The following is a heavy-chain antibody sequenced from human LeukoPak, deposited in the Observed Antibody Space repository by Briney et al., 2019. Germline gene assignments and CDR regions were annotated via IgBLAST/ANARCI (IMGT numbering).Heavy chain of an antibody. V-gene: IGHV4-4*07. CDR3: ARESKDLVAGTYYYYYGMDV. D-gene: IGHD6-19*01. CDR1: GGSISSFY. Sequence: ETPSLTCTVSGGSISSFYWWWMRQPPGKGLEWIGGIYTRGSTNYNPSLKSRVTMSVDTPKNQFSLKLSSVTAADTAVYYCARESKDLVAGTYYYYYGMDVWGQGTTVTVSS. J-gene: IGHJ6*02. CDR2: IYTRGST.